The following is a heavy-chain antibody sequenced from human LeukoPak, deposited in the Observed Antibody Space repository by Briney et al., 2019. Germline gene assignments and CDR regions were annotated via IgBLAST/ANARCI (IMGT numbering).Heavy chain of an antibody. Sequence: SETLSLTCNVSGGSISSSSYYWGWIRQPPGKGLEWIGSIFYSGSTYYNPSLKSRVTISVDTSKNQFSLKLSSATAADTAVYYCARRVVPAAYGYWGQGTLVTVSS. CDR1: GGSISSSSYY. CDR3: ARRVVPAAYGY. D-gene: IGHD2-2*01. V-gene: IGHV4-39*01. CDR2: IFYSGST. J-gene: IGHJ4*02.